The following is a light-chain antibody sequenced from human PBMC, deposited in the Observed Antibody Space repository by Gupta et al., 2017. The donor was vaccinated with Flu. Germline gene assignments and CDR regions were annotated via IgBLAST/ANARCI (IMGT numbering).Light chain of an antibody. Sequence: NFMLTQPHSVSESPGKTVTISCTRSSGSIASNYVQWYQKRPGSAPTTVIYEDNQRPSGVPDRFSGSIDSSSNSAYLTISGLKTEDEADYYCQSYDSSNVVFGGGTKLTVL. V-gene: IGLV6-57*03. CDR2: EDN. CDR3: QSYDSSNVV. CDR1: SGSIASNY. J-gene: IGLJ2*01.